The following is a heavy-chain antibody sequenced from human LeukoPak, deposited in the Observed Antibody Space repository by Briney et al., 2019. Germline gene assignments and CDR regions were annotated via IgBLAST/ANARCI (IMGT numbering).Heavy chain of an antibody. J-gene: IGHJ4*02. CDR2: ISWDGGST. Sequence: GGSLRLSCAASGFTFDDYTMHWVRQAPGKGLEWVSLISWDGGSTYYADSVKGRFTISRDNSKNSLYLQMNSLRTEDTALYYCAKDRRLGELSLYLDYWGQGTLVTVSS. D-gene: IGHD3-16*02. CDR3: AKDRRLGELSLYLDY. CDR1: GFTFDDYT. V-gene: IGHV3-43*01.